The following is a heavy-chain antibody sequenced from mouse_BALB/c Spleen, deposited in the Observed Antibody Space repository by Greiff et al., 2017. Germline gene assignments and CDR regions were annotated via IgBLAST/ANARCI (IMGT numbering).Heavy chain of an antibody. CDR3: NAGYPSYAMDY. V-gene: IGHV14-4*02. Sequence: VQLKESGAELVRSGASVKLSCTASGFYIKDYYMHWVKQRPEQGLEWIGWIDPENGDTEYAPKFQGKATMTADTSSNTAYLQLSSLTSEDTAVYYCNAGYPSYAMDYWGQGTSVTVSS. CDR2: IDPENGDT. CDR1: GFYIKDYY. J-gene: IGHJ4*01. D-gene: IGHD2-2*01.